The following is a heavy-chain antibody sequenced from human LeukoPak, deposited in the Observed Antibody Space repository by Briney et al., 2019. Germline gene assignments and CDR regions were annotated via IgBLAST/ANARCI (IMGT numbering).Heavy chain of an antibody. CDR2: ISGGGDAT. Sequence: GGSLRLSCAASDFNFITYAMSWVRQAPGKGQEWVSTISGGGDATYYADSVKGRFTISRDNSKNTLYLQMNSLRVEDTAVYYCARDSSMLRGPLVIYYFDFWGQGTLVTVSS. CDR1: DFNFITYA. J-gene: IGHJ4*02. V-gene: IGHV3-23*01. CDR3: ARDSSMLRGPLVIYYFDF. D-gene: IGHD3-10*01.